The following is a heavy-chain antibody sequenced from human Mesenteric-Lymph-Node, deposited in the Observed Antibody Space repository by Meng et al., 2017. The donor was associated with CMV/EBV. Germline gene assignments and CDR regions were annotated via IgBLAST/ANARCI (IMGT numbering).Heavy chain of an antibody. V-gene: IGHV4-61*01. Sequence: SETLSLTCTVSGVSVSSLSYQWSWIRQPPGKGLEYIGYINNSGNKSGITNYNPSLKSRVTMSVDTSKNQLSLKLRSVTSADTAVYYCVGTSPQLVYYYHGLDVWGRGITVTVSS. CDR2: INNSGNKSGIT. J-gene: IGHJ6*02. D-gene: IGHD1-1*01. CDR3: VGTSPQLVYYYHGLDV. CDR1: GVSVSSLSYQ.